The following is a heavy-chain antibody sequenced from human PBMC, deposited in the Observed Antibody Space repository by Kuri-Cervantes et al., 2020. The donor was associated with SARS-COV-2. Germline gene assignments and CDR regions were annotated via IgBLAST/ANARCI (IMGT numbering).Heavy chain of an antibody. Sequence: SETLSLTCTVSGGSISSSSYYWSWIRQPPGKGLEWIGYIYYSGSTNYNPSLKSRVTISVDTSKNQFSLKLSSVTAADTAVYYCARELTNWRSGGSAYDAFDIWGQGTMVTVSS. CDR2: IYYSGST. V-gene: IGHV4-61*01. CDR1: GGSISSSSYY. D-gene: IGHD1-20*01. CDR3: ARELTNWRSGGSAYDAFDI. J-gene: IGHJ3*02.